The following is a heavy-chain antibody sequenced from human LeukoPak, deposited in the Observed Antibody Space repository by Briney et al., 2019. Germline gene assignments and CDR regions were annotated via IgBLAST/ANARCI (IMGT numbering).Heavy chain of an antibody. CDR1: GYTFTSYG. J-gene: IGHJ4*02. Sequence: ASVNVSCKASGYTFTSYGISWVRQAPGQGLEWLGWISPYSGNTNYAQTLQGRVTLTTDTSSSTAYMELRSLRSDDTAVYYCARDSSTWYTDFGYWGQGTLVTVSS. D-gene: IGHD6-13*01. CDR3: ARDSSTWYTDFGY. CDR2: ISPYSGNT. V-gene: IGHV1-18*01.